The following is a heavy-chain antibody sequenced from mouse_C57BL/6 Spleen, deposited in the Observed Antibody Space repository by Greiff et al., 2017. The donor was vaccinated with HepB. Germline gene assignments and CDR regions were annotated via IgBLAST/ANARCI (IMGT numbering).Heavy chain of an antibody. CDR1: GYTFTSYW. CDR2: IDPSDSET. Sequence: QVHVKQPGAELVRPGSSVKLSCKASGYTFTSYWMHWVKQRPIQGLEWIGNIDPSDSETHYNQKFKDKATLTVDKSSSTAYMQLSSLTSEDSAVYYCAVLDSSGYVYFDYWGQGTTLTVSS. V-gene: IGHV1-52*01. D-gene: IGHD3-2*02. J-gene: IGHJ2*01. CDR3: AVLDSSGYVYFDY.